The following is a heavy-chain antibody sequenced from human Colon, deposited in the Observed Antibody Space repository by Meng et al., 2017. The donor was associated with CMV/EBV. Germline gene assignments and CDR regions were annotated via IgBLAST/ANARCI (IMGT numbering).Heavy chain of an antibody. Sequence: EVQLVESGGGLVQPGGSLRLSCAASGFTFSISGMSWVRQAPGKGLEWVSGIRGTATSTYYADSVKGRLTISRDNSNNTMFLQMNSLRAEDTALYYCVKDQGNSGYYQFDYWGQGALVTVSS. V-gene: IGHV3-23*04. D-gene: IGHD3-22*01. CDR1: GFTFSISG. CDR2: IRGTATST. J-gene: IGHJ4*02. CDR3: VKDQGNSGYYQFDY.